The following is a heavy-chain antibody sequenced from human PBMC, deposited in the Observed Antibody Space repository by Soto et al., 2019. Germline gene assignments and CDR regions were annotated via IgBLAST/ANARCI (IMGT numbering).Heavy chain of an antibody. CDR1: GFTFSASA. V-gene: IGHV3-73*02. D-gene: IGHD4-17*01. Sequence: EVQLVESGGGLVQPGGSLKLSCAASGFTFSASAMHWVRQASGKGLEWVGRIRSKANTYATAYAASVKGRFTISRDDSRNTAYLQMNSLRAEDTAVYYCAKVPFYGDYDDYYGMDVWGQGTTVTVSS. CDR3: AKVPFYGDYDDYYGMDV. CDR2: IRSKANTYAT. J-gene: IGHJ6*02.